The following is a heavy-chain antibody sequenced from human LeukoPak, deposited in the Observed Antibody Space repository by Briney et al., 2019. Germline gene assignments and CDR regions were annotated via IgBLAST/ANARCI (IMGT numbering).Heavy chain of an antibody. CDR3: ARQTLRYFDWLVDY. Sequence: GGSLRLSCAASGFTFSSYWMSWVRQAPGKGLEWVANIKQDGSEKYYVDSVKGRFTISRDNAKNSLYLQMNSLRAEDTAVYYCARQTLRYFDWLVDYWGQGTLVTVSS. J-gene: IGHJ4*02. V-gene: IGHV3-7*01. CDR2: IKQDGSEK. CDR1: GFTFSSYW. D-gene: IGHD3-9*01.